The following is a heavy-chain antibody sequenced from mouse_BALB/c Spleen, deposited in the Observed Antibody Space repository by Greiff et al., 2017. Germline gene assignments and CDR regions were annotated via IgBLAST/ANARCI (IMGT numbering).Heavy chain of an antibody. CDR3: TREGTTAPFAY. CDR1: GYTFTSYW. Sequence: QVQLQQPGAELVRPGASVKLSCKASGYTFTSYWINWVKQRPGQGLEWIGNIYPSDSYTNYNQKFKDKATLTVDKSSSTAYMQLSSPTSEDSAVYYCTREGTTAPFAYWGQGTLVTVSA. D-gene: IGHD1-2*01. J-gene: IGHJ3*01. CDR2: IYPSDSYT. V-gene: IGHV1-69*02.